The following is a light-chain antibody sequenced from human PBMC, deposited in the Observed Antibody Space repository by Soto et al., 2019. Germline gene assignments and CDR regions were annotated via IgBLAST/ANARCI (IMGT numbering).Light chain of an antibody. CDR2: GAS. Sequence: EIVMTQSPATLSVSPGERATLSCRASQSINNNLAWYQQKPGQAPRLLVYGASTRAAGIPARFSGSGSGTEFSITISSLQSEDFAVYYCQQYNNRPPDTFGQGTKLEIK. CDR3: QQYNNRPPDT. CDR1: QSINNN. J-gene: IGKJ2*01. V-gene: IGKV3-15*01.